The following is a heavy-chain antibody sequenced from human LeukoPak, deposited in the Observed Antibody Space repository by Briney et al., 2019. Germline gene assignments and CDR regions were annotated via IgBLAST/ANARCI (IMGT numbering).Heavy chain of an antibody. D-gene: IGHD3/OR15-3a*01. Sequence: GVSLRLSCAASGFTFSSHSMNWVRQAPGKGLEWISYISTSGTTIYYADSVKGRFTISRDNVRNSLYLQMNSLRAEDTAVYYCARGLDEDYWGQGTLVTVSS. CDR2: ISTSGTTI. CDR3: ARGLDEDY. J-gene: IGHJ4*02. CDR1: GFTFSSHS. V-gene: IGHV3-48*01.